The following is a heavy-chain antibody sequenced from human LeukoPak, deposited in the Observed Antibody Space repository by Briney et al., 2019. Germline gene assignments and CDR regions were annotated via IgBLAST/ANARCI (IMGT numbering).Heavy chain of an antibody. V-gene: IGHV4-30-2*01. CDR3: ARDSGVDY. D-gene: IGHD5-12*01. Sequence: SETLSLTCAVSGGSISSGGYSWSWIRQPPGKGLEWIGYIYHSGSTYYNPSLKSRVTISVDRSKNQFSLKLSSVTAADTAVYYCARDSGVDYWGQGTLVTVSS. CDR2: IYHSGST. CDR1: GGSISSGGYS. J-gene: IGHJ4*02.